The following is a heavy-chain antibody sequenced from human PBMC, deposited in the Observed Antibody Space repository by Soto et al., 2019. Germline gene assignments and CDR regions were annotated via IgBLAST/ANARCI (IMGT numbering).Heavy chain of an antibody. V-gene: IGHV3-15*07. J-gene: IGHJ6*02. Sequence: GGSLRLSCAASGFTFSNAWMNWVRQAPGKGLEWVGRIKSKTDGGTTDYAAPVKGRFTISNDDSKNTLYLQMNSLKTEDTAVYYCTPLDLLLWFGETYYYYGMDVWGQGTTVNVSS. D-gene: IGHD3-10*01. CDR1: GFTFSNAW. CDR3: TPLDLLLWFGETYYYYGMDV. CDR2: IKSKTDGGTT.